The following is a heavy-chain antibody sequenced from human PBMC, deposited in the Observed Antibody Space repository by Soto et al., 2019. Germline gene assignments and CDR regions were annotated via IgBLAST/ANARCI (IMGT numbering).Heavy chain of an antibody. CDR2: ISGSGGST. V-gene: IGHV3-23*01. CDR3: ARDALGYCSSTSCQPYYGMDV. Sequence: GGSLRLSCAASGFTFSSYAMSWVRQAPGKGLEWVSAISGSGGSTYYADSVKGRFTISRDNAKNSLYLQMNSLRAEDTAVYYCARDALGYCSSTSCQPYYGMDVWGQGTTVTVSS. J-gene: IGHJ6*02. D-gene: IGHD2-2*01. CDR1: GFTFSSYA.